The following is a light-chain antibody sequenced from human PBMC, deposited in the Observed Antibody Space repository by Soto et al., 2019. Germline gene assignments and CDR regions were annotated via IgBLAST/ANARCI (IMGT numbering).Light chain of an antibody. V-gene: IGKV3-15*01. CDR2: GAF. CDR3: QQYNDWPPYT. CDR1: QRISTN. Sequence: EIVMTQSPATLSVSPGERVTLSCRASQRISTNLAWYQQKSGQAPSLLIYGAFTRATGIPARFSGSGSGTEFTLTISSLQSEDFAVYYCQQYNDWPPYTFGQGTKLEI. J-gene: IGKJ2*01.